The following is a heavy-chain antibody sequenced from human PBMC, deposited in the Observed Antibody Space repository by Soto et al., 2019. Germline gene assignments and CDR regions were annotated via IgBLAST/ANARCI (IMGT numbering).Heavy chain of an antibody. CDR3: ARDLGGGLAY. CDR2: ISGDGTHT. D-gene: IGHD1-26*01. Sequence: EVQLVESGGGLVHPGGSLRLSCAASGFTLSNYWIHWVRRVPGKGLLWVSRISGDGTHTSYADSVKGRFTISRDNAKRTVHLQMNSLRAEDTAVYYCARDLGGGLAYWGQGTLVTVSS. J-gene: IGHJ4*02. V-gene: IGHV3-74*01. CDR1: GFTLSNYW.